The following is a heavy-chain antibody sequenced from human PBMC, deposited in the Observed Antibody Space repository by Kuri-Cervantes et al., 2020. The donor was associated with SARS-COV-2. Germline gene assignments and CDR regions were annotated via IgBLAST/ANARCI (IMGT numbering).Heavy chain of an antibody. CDR1: GGTFSSYA. V-gene: IGHV1-69*04. Sequence: SVKVSCKASGGTFSSYAISWVRQAPGQGLEWMGRIIPILGTANYAQKFQGRVTITANKSTSTAYMELSSLRSEDTAVYYCARMSLLQNDAFDIWGQGTMVTVSS. CDR2: IIPILGTA. J-gene: IGHJ3*02. CDR3: ARMSLLQNDAFDI. D-gene: IGHD1-26*01.